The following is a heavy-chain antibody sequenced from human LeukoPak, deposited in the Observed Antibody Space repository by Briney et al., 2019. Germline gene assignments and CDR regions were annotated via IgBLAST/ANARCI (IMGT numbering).Heavy chain of an antibody. J-gene: IGHJ5*02. Sequence: SETLSLTCTVSGGSISSFYWSWIRHPPGRGLEWIGYIYYSGTTNYNPSLKSRVTISVDTSKDQFSLKLSSVTAADTAVYYCARRIAAAGWFDPWGQGTLVTVSS. V-gene: IGHV4-59*08. D-gene: IGHD6-13*01. CDR2: IYYSGTT. CDR1: GGSISSFY. CDR3: ARRIAAAGWFDP.